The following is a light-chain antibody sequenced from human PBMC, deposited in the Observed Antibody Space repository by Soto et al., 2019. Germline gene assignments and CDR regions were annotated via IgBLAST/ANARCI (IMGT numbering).Light chain of an antibody. CDR3: AACDDSLSGYV. CDR2: RNN. CDR1: SSNIGSSY. V-gene: IGLV1-47*01. J-gene: IGLJ1*01. Sequence: VLTQPPSASGTPGQRVTISCSGSSSNIGSSYVYWYQQLPGPAPKLLIYRNNQRPSGVPDRFSGSKSGTSASLAVSGLRSEDEADYYCAACDDSLSGYVFATGTKVTAL.